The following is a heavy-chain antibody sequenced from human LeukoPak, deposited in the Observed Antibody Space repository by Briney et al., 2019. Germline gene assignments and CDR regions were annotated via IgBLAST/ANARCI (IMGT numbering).Heavy chain of an antibody. V-gene: IGHV4-31*03. J-gene: IGHJ3*02. Sequence: SETLSLTCTVSGGSISSGGYYWSWIRQHPGKGLEWIGYIYYSGSTYYNPSLKSRVTISVDTSKNQFSLKLSSVTAADTAVYYCASSVLQRWLQPDAFDIWGQGTMVTVSS. D-gene: IGHD5-24*01. CDR1: GGSISSGGYY. CDR2: IYYSGST. CDR3: ASSVLQRWLQPDAFDI.